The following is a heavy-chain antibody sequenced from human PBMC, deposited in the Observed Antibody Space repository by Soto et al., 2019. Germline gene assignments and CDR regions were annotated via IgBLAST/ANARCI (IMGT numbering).Heavy chain of an antibody. CDR2: INPNGGGT. CDR1: GYTFTGYY. Sequence: QVQLVQSGAEVKKPGASVKVSCKASGYTFTGYYMHWGRQAPGQGLGWMGGINPNGGGTNYAQKFQGWVTMTRDTSISTAYMELSRLRSDDTAVYYCARDGGSGWYAAEDYWGQGTLVTVSS. J-gene: IGHJ4*02. CDR3: ARDGGSGWYAAEDY. D-gene: IGHD6-19*01. V-gene: IGHV1-2*04.